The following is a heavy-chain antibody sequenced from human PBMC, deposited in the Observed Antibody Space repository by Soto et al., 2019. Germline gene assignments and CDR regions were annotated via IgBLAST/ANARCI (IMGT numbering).Heavy chain of an antibody. CDR2: ISYDGSNK. V-gene: IGHV3-30*18. Sequence: GSLRLSCAASGFTFSSYGMHWVRQAPGKGLEWVAVISYDGSNKYYADSVKGRFTISRDNSKNTLYLQMNSLRAEDTAVYYCAKDRQQLVSQYYYYGMDVWGQGTTVTVSS. CDR1: GFTFSSYG. J-gene: IGHJ6*02. CDR3: AKDRQQLVSQYYYYGMDV. D-gene: IGHD6-13*01.